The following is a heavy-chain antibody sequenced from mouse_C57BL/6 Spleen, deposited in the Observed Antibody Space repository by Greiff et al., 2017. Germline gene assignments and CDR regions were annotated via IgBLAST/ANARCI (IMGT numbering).Heavy chain of an antibody. V-gene: IGHV1-54*01. J-gene: IGHJ3*01. CDR3: ANYYSNYGFAY. Sequence: VQLQQSGAELVRPGTSVKVSCKASGYAFTNYLIEWVKQRPGQGLEWIGVINPGSGGTNYNEKFKGKATLTADKSSSTAYMQLSSLTSEDSAVXFCANYYSNYGFAYWGQGTLVTVSA. CDR2: INPGSGGT. D-gene: IGHD2-5*01. CDR1: GYAFTNYL.